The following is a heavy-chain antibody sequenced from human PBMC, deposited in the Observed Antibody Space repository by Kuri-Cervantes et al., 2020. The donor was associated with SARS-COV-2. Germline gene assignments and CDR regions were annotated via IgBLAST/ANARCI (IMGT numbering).Heavy chain of an antibody. V-gene: IGHV5-10-1*01. CDR1: GYSFTSYW. J-gene: IGHJ6*02. Sequence: GGSLRLSCKGSGYSFTSYWIGWVRQMPGKGLEWMGRIDPSDSYTNYSPSFQGHVTISADKSISTAYLQWSSLKASDTAMYYCARPVGYCSGGSCYSEDYYYYGMDVWGQGTTVTVSS. CDR2: IDPSDSYT. CDR3: ARPVGYCSGGSCYSEDYYYYGMDV. D-gene: IGHD2-15*01.